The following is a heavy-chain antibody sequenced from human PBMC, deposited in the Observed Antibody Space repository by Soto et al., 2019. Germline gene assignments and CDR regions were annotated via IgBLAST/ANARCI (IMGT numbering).Heavy chain of an antibody. Sequence: QVQLVQSGAEEKKPGASVKVSCKASGYTFTSYAMHWVRQAPGQRLEWMDWSNAGNGNTKNSQKFQGRVTITRDTSASTAYMELSSLRSEDTAVYYCARAWVVVTAPDYWGQGTLVTVSS. CDR2: SNAGNGNT. CDR1: GYTFTSYA. D-gene: IGHD2-21*02. J-gene: IGHJ4*02. CDR3: ARAWVVVTAPDY. V-gene: IGHV1-3*05.